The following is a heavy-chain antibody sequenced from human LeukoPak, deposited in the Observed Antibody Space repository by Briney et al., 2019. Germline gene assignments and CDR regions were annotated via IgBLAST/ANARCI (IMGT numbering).Heavy chain of an antibody. CDR3: TTGFWRSGSYYDY. Sequence: SGGSLRLSCVASGLTVSDAWMSWVRQAPGKGLEWVGRIKSKIDGGTTDYGAPVKGRFTISRDDSKNTLYLQMSSLKTEDTGMYYCTTGFWRSGSYYDYWGQGTLVTVSS. J-gene: IGHJ4*02. CDR1: GLTVSDAW. D-gene: IGHD3-10*01. V-gene: IGHV3-15*01. CDR2: IKSKIDGGTT.